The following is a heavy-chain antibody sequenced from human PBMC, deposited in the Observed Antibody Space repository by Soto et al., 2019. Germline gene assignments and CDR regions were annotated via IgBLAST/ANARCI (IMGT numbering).Heavy chain of an antibody. CDR3: ARKDKSGYFNWFDP. D-gene: IGHD3-22*01. CDR2: IFPSDSDT. V-gene: IGHV5-51*01. CDR1: GYRFTSYW. Sequence: RGESLKISCRTSGYRFTSYWIAWVRQMPGKGLEWTGIIFPSDSDTRYSPSFQGQVTISADRSTSTVFLQWASLKASDTAVYFCARKDKSGYFNWFDPWGQGTLVTVSS. J-gene: IGHJ5*02.